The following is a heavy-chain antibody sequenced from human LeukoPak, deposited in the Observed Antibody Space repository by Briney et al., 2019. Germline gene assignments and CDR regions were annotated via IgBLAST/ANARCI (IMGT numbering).Heavy chain of an antibody. Sequence: GGSLRLSCAASGFTFSSYAMTWVRQAPGKGLEWVSAISSRGGSIYYADSVKGRFTISRVNSENTLYLEMNSLRAEDTAVYYCVKAFFQCSSTSCYVDYYYGMDVWGQGITVTVSS. D-gene: IGHD2-2*01. V-gene: IGHV3-23*01. CDR3: VKAFFQCSSTSCYVDYYYGMDV. J-gene: IGHJ6*02. CDR2: ISSRGGSI. CDR1: GFTFSSYA.